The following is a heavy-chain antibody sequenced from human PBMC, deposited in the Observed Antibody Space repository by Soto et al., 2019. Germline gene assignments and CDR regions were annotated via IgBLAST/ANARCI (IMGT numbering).Heavy chain of an antibody. D-gene: IGHD3-9*01. CDR3: AQWGLRYFDWLFLPPDEPSSAINAFDI. V-gene: IGHV3-30*03. CDR2: ISYDGSNK. CDR1: GFTFSSYG. J-gene: IGHJ3*02. Sequence: GGSLRLSCAASGFTFSSYGMHWVRQAPGKGLEWVAVISYDGSNKYYADSVKGRFTISRDNSKNTLYLQMNSLRAEETAVYYCAQWGLRYFDWLFLPPDEPSSAINAFDIWGQGTMVTVSS.